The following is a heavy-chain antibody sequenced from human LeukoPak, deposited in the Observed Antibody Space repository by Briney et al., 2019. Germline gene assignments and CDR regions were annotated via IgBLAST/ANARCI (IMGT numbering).Heavy chain of an antibody. V-gene: IGHV3-11*05. CDR2: ISRSSGHT. CDR1: GLTFSDYY. CDR3: ARDRRDTGGIDY. J-gene: IGHJ4*02. Sequence: GGSLRLSCATSGLTFSDYYMSWIRQAPGKGLEWVSYISRSSGHTNYADSVKGRFTISRDNAKNSLYLQMNSLRAEDTAVYYCARDRRDTGGIDYWGQGTLVTVSS. D-gene: IGHD1-14*01.